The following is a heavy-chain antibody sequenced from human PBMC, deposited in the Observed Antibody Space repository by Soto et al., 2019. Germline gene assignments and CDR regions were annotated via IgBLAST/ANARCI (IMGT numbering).Heavy chain of an antibody. V-gene: IGHV1-2*04. Sequence: QVQLVQSGAEVKKPGASVKVSCKASGYTFTGYYMHWVRQAPGQGLEWMGWINPNSGGTNYAQKFQGWVTMTRDTSISTAYMELSRLRSDDTAVYYCAREPRSYSSSWYGESYGMDVWGQGTTVTVSS. J-gene: IGHJ6*02. CDR2: INPNSGGT. CDR3: AREPRSYSSSWYGESYGMDV. D-gene: IGHD6-13*01. CDR1: GYTFTGYY.